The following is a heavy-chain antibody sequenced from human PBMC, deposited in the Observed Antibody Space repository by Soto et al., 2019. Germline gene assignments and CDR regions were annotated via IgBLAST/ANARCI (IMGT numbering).Heavy chain of an antibody. CDR3: AADGLHIVGATLIFDF. D-gene: IGHD1-26*01. V-gene: IGHV1-58*01. CDR2: IVVGSGNT. Sequence: SVKVSCKASGFTFTSSAVQWVRQARGQRLEWIGWIVVGSGNTNYAQKLQERVTITRDMSTSTAYMELSSLRSEDTAVYYCAADGLHIVGATLIFDFWGQGTLVTVSS. J-gene: IGHJ4*02. CDR1: GFTFTSSA.